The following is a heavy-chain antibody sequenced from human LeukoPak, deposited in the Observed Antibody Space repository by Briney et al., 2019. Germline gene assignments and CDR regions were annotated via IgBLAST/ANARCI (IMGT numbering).Heavy chain of an antibody. CDR3: ARWYYYDSSGGP. D-gene: IGHD3-22*01. V-gene: IGHV4-39*01. Sequence: PSETLSLTCTVSGGSISSYYWSWIRQPPGKGLEWIGSIYYSGSTYYNPSLKSRVTISVDTSKNQFSLKLSSVTAADTAVYYCARWYYYDSSGGPWGQGTLVTVSS. CDR1: GGSISSYY. J-gene: IGHJ5*02. CDR2: IYYSGST.